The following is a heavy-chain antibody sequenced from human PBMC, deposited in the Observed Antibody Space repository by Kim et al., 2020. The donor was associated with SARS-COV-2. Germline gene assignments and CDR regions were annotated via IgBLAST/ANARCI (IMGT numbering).Heavy chain of an antibody. D-gene: IGHD6-6*01. J-gene: IGHJ4*02. CDR2: IYTSGST. V-gene: IGHV4-4*07. CDR3: ARVRVAARLGVYYFDY. Sequence: SETLSLTCTVSGGSISSYYWSWIRQPAGKGLEWIGRIYTSGSTNYNPSLKSRVTMSVDTSKNQFSLKLSSVTAADTAVYYCARVRVAARLGVYYFDYWGQGTLVTVSS. CDR1: GGSISSYY.